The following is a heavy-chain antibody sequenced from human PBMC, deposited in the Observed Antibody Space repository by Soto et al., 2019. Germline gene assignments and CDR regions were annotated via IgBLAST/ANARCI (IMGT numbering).Heavy chain of an antibody. Sequence: QVQLVESGGGVVQPGRSLRLSCAASGFTFSSYGMHWVRQAPGKGLEWVAVIWYDGSNKYYADSVKGRFTISRDNSKNTLYLQMNSLRAEDTAVYYCVRAMVYAWYFDLWGRGTLVTVSS. CDR2: IWYDGSNK. D-gene: IGHD2-8*01. J-gene: IGHJ2*01. CDR1: GFTFSSYG. V-gene: IGHV3-33*01. CDR3: VRAMVYAWYFDL.